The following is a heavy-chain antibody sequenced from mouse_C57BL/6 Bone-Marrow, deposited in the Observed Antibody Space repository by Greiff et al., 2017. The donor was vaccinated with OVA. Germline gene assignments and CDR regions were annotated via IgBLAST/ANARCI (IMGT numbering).Heavy chain of an antibody. CDR1: GYTFTNYW. CDR2: IYPGGGYT. D-gene: IGHD1-1*01. V-gene: IGHV1-63*01. Sequence: QVQLQQSGAELVRPGTSVKMSCKASGYTFTNYWIGWAKQRPGHGLEWIGDIYPGGGYTNYNEKFKGKATLTADKSSSTAYMQFSSLTSEDSAIYYCARWGYGSSYVGYFDVWGTETTGTVSS. CDR3: ARWGYGSSYVGYFDV. J-gene: IGHJ1*03.